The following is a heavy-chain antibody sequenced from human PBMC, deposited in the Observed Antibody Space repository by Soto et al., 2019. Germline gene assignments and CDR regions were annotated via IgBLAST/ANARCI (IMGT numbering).Heavy chain of an antibody. V-gene: IGHV3-21*01. Sequence: EVQLVESGGGLVKPGGSLTLSCAGSGFAFRSYNMTWVRQPPGKGLEWVASISSGSSNIYYADSVKGRFTISRDNAKDSLYLQMDSLRAEHSAVYYCASATVVAGTFDFWGQGTLLTVSS. D-gene: IGHD2-15*01. CDR1: GFAFRSYN. CDR2: ISSGSSNI. CDR3: ASATVVAGTFDF. J-gene: IGHJ4*02.